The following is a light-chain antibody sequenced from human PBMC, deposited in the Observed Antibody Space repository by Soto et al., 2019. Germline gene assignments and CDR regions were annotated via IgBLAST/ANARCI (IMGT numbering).Light chain of an antibody. CDR3: FLFYGTGRV. CDR2: DTS. Sequence: QAVVTQEPSLTVSPGGTVTLTCACITGSVTVGHYPYWFQQMPGQVPRTLIYDTSNKHSWTPARFSGSLLGGKAALSLSGALPEDEADYYCFLFYGTGRVFGGGTKLTVL. CDR1: TGSVTVGHY. V-gene: IGLV7-46*01. J-gene: IGLJ3*02.